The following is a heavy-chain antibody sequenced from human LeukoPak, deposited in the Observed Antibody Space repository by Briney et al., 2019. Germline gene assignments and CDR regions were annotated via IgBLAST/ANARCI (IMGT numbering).Heavy chain of an antibody. D-gene: IGHD3-22*01. CDR2: ISGSGGST. V-gene: IGHV3-23*01. CDR1: GFTFNNYA. Sequence: PGGSLRLSCAASGFTFNNYAMSWVRQAPGKGLEWVSSISGSGGSTYYADSVRGRFTISRDNAKNSLYLQMNSLRAEDTAVYYCARDGGEHYYDSSGQPYYFDYWGQGTLVTVSS. CDR3: ARDGGEHYYDSSGQPYYFDY. J-gene: IGHJ4*02.